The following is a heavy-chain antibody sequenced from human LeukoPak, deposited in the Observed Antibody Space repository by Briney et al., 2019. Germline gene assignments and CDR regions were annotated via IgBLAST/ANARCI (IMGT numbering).Heavy chain of an antibody. CDR3: VRGGRGERPNY. V-gene: IGHV3-7*01. CDR2: IKQDGSDK. D-gene: IGHD1-26*01. CDR1: GFTFSDYW. Sequence: GGSLRLSCAASGFTFSDYWLNWVRQAPGKGPEWVANIKQDGSDKKYLDSVKGRFTISRDNAKNSVYLEMNSLRVEDTAVYYCVRGGRGERPNYWGQGTLVTVSS. J-gene: IGHJ4*02.